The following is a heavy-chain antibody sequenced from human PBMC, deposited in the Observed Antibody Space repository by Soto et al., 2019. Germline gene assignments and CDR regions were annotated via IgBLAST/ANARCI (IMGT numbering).Heavy chain of an antibody. CDR2: ISYDGSNK. V-gene: IGHV3-30*18. CDR1: GFTFSSYG. Sequence: GGSLRLSCAASGFTFSSYGMHWVRQAPGKGLEWVAVISYDGSNKYYADSVKGRFTISRDNSKNTLYLQMNSLRAEDTAVYYCAKERSGSYYYYYGMDVWGQGTTVTVS. J-gene: IGHJ6*02. CDR3: AKERSGSYYYYYGMDV. D-gene: IGHD1-26*01.